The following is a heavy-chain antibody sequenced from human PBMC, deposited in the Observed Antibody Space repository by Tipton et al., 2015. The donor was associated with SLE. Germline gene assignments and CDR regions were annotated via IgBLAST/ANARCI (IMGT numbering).Heavy chain of an antibody. Sequence: LRLSCTVSGGSISSYYWSWIRQPPGKGLEWIGTIYYSGSTYYNPSLEGRVTISVDTSKNQFSLKLSSVTAADTAVYYCARGGDAFDIWGQGTLVTVSS. CDR1: GGSISSYY. CDR2: IYYSGST. J-gene: IGHJ3*02. D-gene: IGHD3-16*01. CDR3: ARGGDAFDI. V-gene: IGHV4-59*04.